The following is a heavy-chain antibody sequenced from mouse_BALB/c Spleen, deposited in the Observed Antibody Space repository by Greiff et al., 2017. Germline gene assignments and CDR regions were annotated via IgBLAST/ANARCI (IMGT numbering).Heavy chain of an antibody. J-gene: IGHJ4*01. CDR3: ARRAYYRYASAMDY. CDR2: KLGEGST. Sequence: VKLMESGPGLVAPSQSLSITCTVSGFSLTGYGVNWVRQPLGKGLERLGMKLGEGSTDYNSALKSRLSIIKDNSKSQVFLKMNSLQTDDTARYYCARRAYYRYASAMDYWGQGTSVTVSS. D-gene: IGHD2-14*01. V-gene: IGHV2-6-7*01. CDR1: GFSLTGYG.